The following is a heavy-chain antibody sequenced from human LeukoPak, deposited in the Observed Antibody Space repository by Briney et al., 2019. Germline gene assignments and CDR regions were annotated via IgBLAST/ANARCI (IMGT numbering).Heavy chain of an antibody. V-gene: IGHV3-11*01. CDR2: ISSSGSTL. Sequence: GGSLRLSCAASGFTFSDYYMSWIRQAPGKGLEWVSYISSSGSTLYYADSVKGRITISRDNAKNSLYLQMNSLRAEDTAVYYCARASYGSESPGPFYYGVDVWGQGTTVTVSS. CDR1: GFTFSDYY. D-gene: IGHD3-10*01. CDR3: ARASYGSESPGPFYYGVDV. J-gene: IGHJ6*02.